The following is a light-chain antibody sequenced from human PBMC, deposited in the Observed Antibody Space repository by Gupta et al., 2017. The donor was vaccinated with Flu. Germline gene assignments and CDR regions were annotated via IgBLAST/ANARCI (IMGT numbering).Light chain of an antibody. CDR2: EVS. Sequence: QSALTQSASVSGSPGQSITFSCTGTSSDIGAYNYVSWYQQHPNKAPKLMIYEVSNRPSGVSNRFSGSKSGNTASLTISGLQAEDEADYYCSSYTGSGSVFGGGTKGAVL. J-gene: IGLJ3*02. V-gene: IGLV2-14*01. CDR1: SSDIGAYNY. CDR3: SSYTGSGSV.